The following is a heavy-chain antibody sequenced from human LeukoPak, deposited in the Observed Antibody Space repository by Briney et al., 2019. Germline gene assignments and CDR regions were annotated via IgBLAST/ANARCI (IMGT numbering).Heavy chain of an antibody. CDR3: ARHVTVIVVGATPWYNWFDP. V-gene: IGHV4-39*01. J-gene: IGHJ5*02. D-gene: IGHD1-26*01. CDR1: GGSISSSSYY. Sequence: PSETLSLTCTVSGGSISSSSYYWGWIRQPPGKGLEWIGSIYYSGSTYYNPSLKSRVTISVDTSKNQFSLKLSSVTAADTAVYYCARHVTVIVVGATPWYNWFDPWGQGTLVTVSS. CDR2: IYYSGST.